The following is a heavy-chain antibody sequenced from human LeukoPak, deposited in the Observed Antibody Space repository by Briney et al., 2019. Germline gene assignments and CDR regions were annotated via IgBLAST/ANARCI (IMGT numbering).Heavy chain of an antibody. V-gene: IGHV1-46*01. D-gene: IGHD3-3*01. CDR1: GYTFTSYY. Sequence: ASVKVSCKASGYTFTSYYMHWVRQAPGQGLEWMGIINSSGGSTSYAQKFQGRVTMTRDMSTSTVYMELSSLRSEDTAVYYCARGYYDFWSGYYHPYYFDYWGQGTLVTVSS. CDR2: INSSGGST. J-gene: IGHJ4*02. CDR3: ARGYYDFWSGYYHPYYFDY.